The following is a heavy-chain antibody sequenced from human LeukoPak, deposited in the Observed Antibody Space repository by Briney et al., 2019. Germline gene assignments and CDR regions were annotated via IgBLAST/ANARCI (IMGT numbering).Heavy chain of an antibody. J-gene: IGHJ4*02. Sequence: SETLSLTCTVSGGSISSYYWSWIRQPPGKGLEWIGYIYYSGSTNYNPSLKSRVTISVDTSKNQFSLKLSSVTAADTAVYYCARGGGYGATYFDYWGQGTLVTVSS. V-gene: IGHV4-59*01. CDR1: GGSISSYY. D-gene: IGHD1-26*01. CDR2: IYYSGST. CDR3: ARGGGYGATYFDY.